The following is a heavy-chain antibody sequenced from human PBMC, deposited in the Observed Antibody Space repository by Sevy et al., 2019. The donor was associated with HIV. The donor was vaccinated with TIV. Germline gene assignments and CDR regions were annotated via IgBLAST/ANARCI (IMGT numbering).Heavy chain of an antibody. D-gene: IGHD6-13*01. Sequence: SETLSLTCTVSGGPVSSGNYYWTWIRQPPGKGLEWIGYISYIGSTNYNPSLKSRVTISIDTSKNQLSLRLSSVTATDTAVYYCVRDRIDAAGGYFDYWGQRTLFTVSS. CDR2: ISYIGST. CDR3: VRDRIDAAGGYFDY. J-gene: IGHJ4*02. CDR1: GGPVSSGNYY. V-gene: IGHV4-61*01.